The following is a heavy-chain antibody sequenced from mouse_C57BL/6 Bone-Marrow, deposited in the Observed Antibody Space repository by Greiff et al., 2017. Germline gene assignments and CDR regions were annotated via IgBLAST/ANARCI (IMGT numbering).Heavy chain of an antibody. CDR2: INYDGSST. Sequence: VQLKESEGGLVQPGSSMKLSCTASGFTFSDYYMAWVRQVPEKGLEWVANINYDGSSTYYLDSLKSRFIISRDNAKNILYLQMSSLKSEDTATYYCARGQLGDYWGQGTTLTVSS. J-gene: IGHJ2*01. CDR3: ARGQLGDY. D-gene: IGHD4-1*02. CDR1: GFTFSDYY. V-gene: IGHV5-16*01.